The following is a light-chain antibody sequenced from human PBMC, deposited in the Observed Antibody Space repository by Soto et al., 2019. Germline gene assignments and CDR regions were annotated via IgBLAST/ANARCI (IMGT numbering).Light chain of an antibody. CDR2: WAS. CDR1: PCVVYSSHNKNC. J-gene: IGKJ2*01. Sequence: DIVMTQSPDSLGVSLGERVTINCKSSPCVVYSSHNKNCLGWYQQKPGQPPKELIYWASTRESGVPDRFSGRGSGTDFTITIISMQAEAVAVDYCQQCYSSPYTFGQGTKLEIK. V-gene: IGKV4-1*01. CDR3: QQCYSSPYT.